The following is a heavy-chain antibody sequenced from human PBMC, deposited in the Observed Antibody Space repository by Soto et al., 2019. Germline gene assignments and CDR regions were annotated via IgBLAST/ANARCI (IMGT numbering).Heavy chain of an antibody. CDR2: ITSSSGYT. D-gene: IGHD5-18*01. CDR1: GFTFSDYY. Sequence: QVQLVESGGGLVKPGGSLRLSCAASGFTFSDYYMSWIRQAPGKGLELVSYITSSSGYTNYADSVKGRFTISRDNAKNSLYLQMNSLRAEDTAVYYCARAYSYHFDYWGQGTLVTVSS. CDR3: ARAYSYHFDY. V-gene: IGHV3-11*05. J-gene: IGHJ4*02.